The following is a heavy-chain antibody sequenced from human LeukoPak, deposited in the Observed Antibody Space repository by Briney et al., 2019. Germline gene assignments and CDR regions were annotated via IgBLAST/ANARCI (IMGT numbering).Heavy chain of an antibody. CDR3: ARGTSRALAAPAALDY. Sequence: GGSLRLSCAASGFTFSSYSMNWVRQAPGKGLEWVSSISSSSSYIYYADSVKGRFTISRDNAKNSLYLQMNSLRVEDTAVYYCARGTSRALAAPAALDYWGQGTLVTVPS. V-gene: IGHV3-21*01. CDR2: ISSSSSYI. D-gene: IGHD2-2*01. J-gene: IGHJ4*02. CDR1: GFTFSSYS.